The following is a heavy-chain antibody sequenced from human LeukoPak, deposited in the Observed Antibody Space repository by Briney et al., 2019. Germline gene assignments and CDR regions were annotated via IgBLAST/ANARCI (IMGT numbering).Heavy chain of an antibody. CDR1: GYTFTSYY. D-gene: IGHD6-13*01. Sequence: ASVKVSYKASGYTFTSYYMHWVRQAPGQGLEWMGIINPSGGSTSYAQKFQGRVTMTRDMSTSTVYMELSSLRSEDTAVYYCARDRIAAAGNYYYYMDVWGKGTTVTVSS. CDR3: ARDRIAAAGNYYYYMDV. J-gene: IGHJ6*03. V-gene: IGHV1-46*01. CDR2: INPSGGST.